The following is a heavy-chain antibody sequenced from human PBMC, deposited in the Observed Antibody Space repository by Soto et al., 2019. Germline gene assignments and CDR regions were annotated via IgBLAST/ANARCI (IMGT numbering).Heavy chain of an antibody. CDR1: ETCIASYL. CDR3: ARTLTDIYVSNGYSGAPNDY. J-gene: IGHJ4*02. CDR2: NDPSDSYP. Sequence: GESVKICCXCSETCIASYLISWVHQMPGKGLGWLGRNDPSDSYPNSGPTFQAHVSHSAVKTTRTASLQWGNMTASETAMYYCARTLTDIYVSNGYSGAPNDYWGQGTLVTVSS. D-gene: IGHD3-22*01. V-gene: IGHV5-10-1*01.